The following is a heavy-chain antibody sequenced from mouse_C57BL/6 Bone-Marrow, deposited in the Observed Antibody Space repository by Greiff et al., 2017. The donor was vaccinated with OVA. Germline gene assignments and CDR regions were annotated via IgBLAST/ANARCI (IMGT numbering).Heavy chain of an antibody. Sequence: EVNLVESGGGLVKPGGSLKLSCAASGFTFSSYAMSWVRQTPEKRLEWVATISDGGSYTYYPDNVKGRFTISRDNAKNNLYLQMSHLKSEDTAMYYCARAYGSLGYFDYWGQGTTLTVSS. D-gene: IGHD1-1*01. J-gene: IGHJ2*01. CDR2: ISDGGSYT. CDR1: GFTFSSYA. V-gene: IGHV5-4*03. CDR3: ARAYGSLGYFDY.